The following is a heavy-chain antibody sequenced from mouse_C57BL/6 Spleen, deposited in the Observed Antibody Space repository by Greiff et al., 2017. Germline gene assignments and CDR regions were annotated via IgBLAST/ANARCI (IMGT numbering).Heavy chain of an antibody. CDR3: ARTLSSWDVAWFAY. CDR1: GYTFTSYW. Sequence: QVQLQQSGAELVKPGASVKMSCKASGYTFTSYWITWVKQRPGQGLEWIGDIYPGSGSTNYNEKFKSKATLTVDTSSSTAYMQLSSLTSEDSAVYYCARTLSSWDVAWFAYWGQGTLVTVSA. V-gene: IGHV1-55*01. D-gene: IGHD4-1*01. CDR2: IYPGSGST. J-gene: IGHJ3*01.